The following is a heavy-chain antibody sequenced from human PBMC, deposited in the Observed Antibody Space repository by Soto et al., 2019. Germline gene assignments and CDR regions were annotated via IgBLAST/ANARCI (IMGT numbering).Heavy chain of an antibody. V-gene: IGHV3-33*01. CDR3: ARDSGITGTLDY. D-gene: IGHD1-20*01. CDR2: IWYDGSNK. CDR1: GFTFSSYG. J-gene: IGHJ4*02. Sequence: GGSLRLSCAASGFTFSSYGMHWVRQAPGKGLEWVAVIWYDGSNKHYADSVKGRFTISRDNSKNTLYLQMNSLRAEDTAVYYCARDSGITGTLDYWGQGTLVTVSS.